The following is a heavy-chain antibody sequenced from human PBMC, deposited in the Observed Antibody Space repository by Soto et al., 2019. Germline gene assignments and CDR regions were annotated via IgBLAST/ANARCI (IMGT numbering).Heavy chain of an antibody. D-gene: IGHD2-15*01. CDR1: GFTFSSYA. Sequence: GGSLRLSCAASGFTFSSYAMHWVRQAPGKGLEWVAVISYDGSNKYYADSVKGRFTISRDNSKNTLYLQMNSLRAEDTAVYYCARDSGYCSGGSCYETSYYYYGMDVWGQGTTVTVSS. J-gene: IGHJ6*02. V-gene: IGHV3-30-3*01. CDR2: ISYDGSNK. CDR3: ARDSGYCSGGSCYETSYYYYGMDV.